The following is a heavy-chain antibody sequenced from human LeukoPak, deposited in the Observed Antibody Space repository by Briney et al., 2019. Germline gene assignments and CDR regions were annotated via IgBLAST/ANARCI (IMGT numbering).Heavy chain of an antibody. J-gene: IGHJ4*02. CDR1: GFTVSSNY. D-gene: IGHD3-22*01. Sequence: GGSLRLSCAASGFTVSSNYMSWVRQAPGKGLEWVSVTYSGGSTYYADSVKGRFTISRDNSKNTLYLQMNSLRAEDTAVYYCARALPDYYYDSSGYYQYYFDYWGQGTLVTVSS. CDR3: ARALPDYYYDSSGYYQYYFDY. V-gene: IGHV3-53*01. CDR2: TYSGGST.